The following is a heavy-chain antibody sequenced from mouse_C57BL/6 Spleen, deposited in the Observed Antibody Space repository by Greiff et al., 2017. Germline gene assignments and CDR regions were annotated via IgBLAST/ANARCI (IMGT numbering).Heavy chain of an antibody. CDR3: TYAYYGNYGRTWYFDV. CDR1: GFTFSDAW. CDR2: IRNKANNHAT. D-gene: IGHD2-10*01. Sequence: EVKLVESGGGLVQPGGSMKLSCAASGFTFSDAWMDWVRQSPEKGLEWVAEIRNKANNHATYYAESVKGRFTISRDDSKSSVYLQMNSLRAEDTGIYYCTYAYYGNYGRTWYFDVWGTGTTVTVSS. V-gene: IGHV6-6*01. J-gene: IGHJ1*03.